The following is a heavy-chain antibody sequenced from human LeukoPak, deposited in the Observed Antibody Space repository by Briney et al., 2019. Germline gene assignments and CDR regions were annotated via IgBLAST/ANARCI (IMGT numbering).Heavy chain of an antibody. CDR1: GGTFSSYA. J-gene: IGHJ4*02. D-gene: IGHD2-21*02. V-gene: IGHV1-69*05. CDR3: ASHIYCGGDCYPLFDY. CDR2: IIPIFGTA. Sequence: GASVKVSCKASGGTFSSYAISLVRQAPGQGLEWMGGIIPIFGTANYAQKFQGRVTITTDESTSTAYMELSSLRSEDTAVYYCASHIYCGGDCYPLFDYWGQGTLVTVS.